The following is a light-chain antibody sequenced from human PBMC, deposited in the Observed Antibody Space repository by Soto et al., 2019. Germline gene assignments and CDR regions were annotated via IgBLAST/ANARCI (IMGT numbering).Light chain of an antibody. Sequence: EIVLTQSPGTLSLSPGERATLSCRASSSVSASLAWYQQKPGQAPRLLIYDASNRAAGIPARFTGSGSGTDFTLTSSSLEPEDFAVYYGQQRRSWPWTFGQGTKVEIK. CDR1: SSVSAS. CDR2: DAS. CDR3: QQRRSWPWT. J-gene: IGKJ1*01. V-gene: IGKV3-11*01.